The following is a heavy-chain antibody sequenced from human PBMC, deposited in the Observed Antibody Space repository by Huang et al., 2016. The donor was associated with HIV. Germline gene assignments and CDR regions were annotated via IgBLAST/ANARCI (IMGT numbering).Heavy chain of an antibody. D-gene: IGHD6-19*01. Sequence: QVQLQESGPGLVQPSETLSLTCNVSGDSVSSGSYYWCWIRQPPGKGLEEIGYIHKNEKSNYDPCLKGRVYSTSDTPKNQCSLGLTPGTAADTALYYCATEAFQNAGWDPPDLWGQGTLVTVSS. J-gene: IGHJ4*02. V-gene: IGHV4-61*01. CDR2: IHKNEKS. CDR1: GDSVSSGSYY. CDR3: ATEAFQNAGWDPPDL.